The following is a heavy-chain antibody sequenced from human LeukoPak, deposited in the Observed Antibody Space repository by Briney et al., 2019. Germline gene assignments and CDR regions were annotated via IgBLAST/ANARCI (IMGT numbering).Heavy chain of an antibody. D-gene: IGHD6-13*01. CDR3: ARVGALSSSWLLY. V-gene: IGHV3-48*03. J-gene: IGHJ4*02. Sequence: GGSLRLSCSASGFTFSSYEMNWVRQAPGKGLEWVSTISSGGSTIYYADSVKGRFTISRDNAKNSLVLQMNSLRAEGTAVYYCARVGALSSSWLLYWGQGTLVTVSS. CDR1: GFTFSSYE. CDR2: ISSGGSTI.